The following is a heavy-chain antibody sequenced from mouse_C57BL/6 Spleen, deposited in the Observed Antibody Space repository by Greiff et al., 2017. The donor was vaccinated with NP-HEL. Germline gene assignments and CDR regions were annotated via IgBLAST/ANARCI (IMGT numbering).Heavy chain of an antibody. CDR3: ARETPNSYYFDY. CDR1: GYSITSGYY. V-gene: IGHV3-6*01. CDR2: ISYDGSN. D-gene: IGHD4-1*01. Sequence: EVKLQESGPGLVKPSQSLSLTCSVSGYSITSGYYWYWIRQFPGNNLEWMGFISYDGSNNYNPSLKNRISITRDTSKNQFFLKLNSVTTEDTATYYCARETPNSYYFDYWGQGTTLTVSS. J-gene: IGHJ2*01.